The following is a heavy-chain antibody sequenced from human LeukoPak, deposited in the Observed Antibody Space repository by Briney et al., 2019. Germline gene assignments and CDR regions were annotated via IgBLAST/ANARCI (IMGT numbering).Heavy chain of an antibody. Sequence: ASVKVSCKASGYTFSAYYMHWVRQAPGQGLEWMGWINPNSGGTNYAQKFQGRVTMTRDTSINTAYMELSRLRSDDTAVYYCARDDVLTGPHSGGGTSEEFDPWGQGTLVTVSS. J-gene: IGHJ5*02. CDR1: GYTFSAYY. V-gene: IGHV1-2*02. CDR2: INPNSGGT. D-gene: IGHD3-9*01. CDR3: ARDDVLTGPHSGGGTSEEFDP.